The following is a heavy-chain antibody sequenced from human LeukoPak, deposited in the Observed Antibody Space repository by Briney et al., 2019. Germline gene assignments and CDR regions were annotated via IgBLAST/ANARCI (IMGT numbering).Heavy chain of an antibody. CDR3: ARGSFIVVVPAALPHHYYYGMDV. CDR1: GYTFTSYD. V-gene: IGHV1-8*01. J-gene: IGHJ6*02. Sequence: EASVKVSCKASGYTFTSYDINWVRQATGQGLEWMGWMNPNSGNTGYAQKFQGRVTMTRNTSISTAYMELSSLRSEDTAVYYCARGSFIVVVPAALPHHYYYGMDVWGQGTTVTVSS. CDR2: MNPNSGNT. D-gene: IGHD2-2*01.